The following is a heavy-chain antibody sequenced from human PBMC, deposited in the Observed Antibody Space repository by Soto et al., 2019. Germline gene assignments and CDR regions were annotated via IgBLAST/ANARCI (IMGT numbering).Heavy chain of an antibody. CDR1: GFTFSSYG. D-gene: IGHD6-19*01. J-gene: IGHJ6*02. V-gene: IGHV3-30*03. CDR3: APRRETHSSGWYPHDYYYYGMDV. Sequence: QVQLVESGGGVVQPGRSLRLSCAASGFTFSSYGMHWVRQAPGKGLEWVAVISYDGSNKYYADSVKGRFTISRDNSKNTLYLQMNSLRAEDTAVYYCAPRRETHSSGWYPHDYYYYGMDVWGQGTTVTVSS. CDR2: ISYDGSNK.